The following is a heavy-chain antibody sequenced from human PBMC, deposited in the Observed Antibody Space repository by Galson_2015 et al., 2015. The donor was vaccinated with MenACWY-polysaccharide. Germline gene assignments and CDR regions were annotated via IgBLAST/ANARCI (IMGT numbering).Heavy chain of an antibody. Sequence: SETLSLTCTVSGGSVSSSSYYWGWTRQPPGKGLEWTASIYYSGNTYYNPSLKSRVTISVDTSKSQFSLKLTSVTAADTAVYYCARRTYLNWFDPWGQGTLVTVSS. CDR3: ARRTYLNWFDP. V-gene: IGHV4-39*01. CDR2: IYYSGNT. J-gene: IGHJ5*02. CDR1: GGSVSSSSYY.